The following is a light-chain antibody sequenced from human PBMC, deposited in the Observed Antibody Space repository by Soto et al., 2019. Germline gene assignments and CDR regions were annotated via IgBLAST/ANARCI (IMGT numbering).Light chain of an antibody. CDR1: QGISSY. Sequence: DIQMTQSPSSLSASVGDRVTITCRASQGISSYLAWCQQKPGKAPNLLIYAASTLQSGVPSRFSGSGSGTDFTFTISSLQPEDIATYYCQQYDNPPLTFGGGTKVDI. J-gene: IGKJ4*01. V-gene: IGKV1-9*01. CDR2: AAS. CDR3: QQYDNPPLT.